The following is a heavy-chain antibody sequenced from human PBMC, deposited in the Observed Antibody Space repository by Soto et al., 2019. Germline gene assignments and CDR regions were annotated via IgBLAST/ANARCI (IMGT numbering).Heavy chain of an antibody. Sequence: QLQLQESGPGLVKPSETLSLTCIVSGGSISSSSYYWAWIRQPPGKGLEWIGNIYYSGSTYYNPSRKGRITISVDTSKNQFSLKLSSVTAADTAVYYGATPRSDEGLFHYWGQGTLVTVSS. CDR1: GGSISSSSYY. V-gene: IGHV4-39*01. CDR2: IYYSGST. J-gene: IGHJ4*02. CDR3: ATPRSDEGLFHY.